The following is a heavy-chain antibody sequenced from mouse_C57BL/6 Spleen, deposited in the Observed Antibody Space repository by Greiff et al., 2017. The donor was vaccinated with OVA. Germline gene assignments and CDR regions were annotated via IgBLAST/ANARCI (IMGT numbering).Heavy chain of an antibody. CDR2: IHPNSGST. CDR1: GYTFTSYW. V-gene: IGHV1-64*01. D-gene: IGHD2-3*01. J-gene: IGHJ4*01. CDR3: ARRGYDGYPYAIDY. Sequence: QVQLQQPGAELVKPGASVKLSCKASGYTFTSYWMHWVKQRPGQGLEWIGMIHPNSGSTNYNEKFKSKATLTVDKSSSTAYMQLSSLTSEDSAVYYCARRGYDGYPYAIDYWGQGTSVTVSS.